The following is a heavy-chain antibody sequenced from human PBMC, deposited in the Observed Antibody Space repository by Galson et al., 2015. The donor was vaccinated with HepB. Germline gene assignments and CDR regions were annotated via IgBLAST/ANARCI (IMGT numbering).Heavy chain of an antibody. D-gene: IGHD1-26*01. V-gene: IGHV2-5*02. CDR2: IYWDDDK. J-gene: IGHJ3*02. Sequence: PALVKPTQTLTLTCTFSGFSLSTSGVGVGWIRQPPGRALEWLALIYWDDDKRYSPSLKSRLTITKDTSKNQVVLTMTNMDPVDTATYYCAHRVGATVTDAFDIWGQGTMVTVSS. CDR3: AHRVGATVTDAFDI. CDR1: GFSLSTSGVG.